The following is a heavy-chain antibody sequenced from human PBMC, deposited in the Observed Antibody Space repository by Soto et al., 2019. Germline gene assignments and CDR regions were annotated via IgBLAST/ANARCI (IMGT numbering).Heavy chain of an antibody. CDR1: GFTFSSYA. J-gene: IGHJ4*02. CDR3: AKKSEKSPRITIFGVVTSFDY. Sequence: GGSLRLSCAASGFTFSSYAMSWVRQAPGKGLEWVSAISGSGGSTYYADSVKGRFTISRDNSKNTLYLQMNSLGAEDTAVYYCAKKSEKSPRITIFGVVTSFDYWGQGTLVTVSS. V-gene: IGHV3-23*01. CDR2: ISGSGGST. D-gene: IGHD3-3*01.